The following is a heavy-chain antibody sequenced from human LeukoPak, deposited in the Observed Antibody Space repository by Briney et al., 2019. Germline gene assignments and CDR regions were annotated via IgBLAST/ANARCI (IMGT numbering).Heavy chain of an antibody. V-gene: IGHV1-69*05. Sequence: SVKVSCKASGGTFSSYAISWVRQAPGQGLEWMGGIIPIFGTANYAQKFQGRVTITTDESMSTAYKELSSLRSEDTAVYYCARGAREMATITYWFDPWGQGTLVTVSS. CDR3: ARGAREMATITYWFDP. J-gene: IGHJ5*02. D-gene: IGHD5-24*01. CDR1: GGTFSSYA. CDR2: IIPIFGTA.